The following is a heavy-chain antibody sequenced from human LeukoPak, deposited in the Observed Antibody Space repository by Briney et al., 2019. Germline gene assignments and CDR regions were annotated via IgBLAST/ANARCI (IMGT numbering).Heavy chain of an antibody. CDR2: IKEDGSEK. Sequence: QSGGSLRLSCAASGFSFRSCWMSWVRQAPGKGLERVANIKEDGSEKYYVDSVKGRFTISRDNAKNALYLQMNSLRAEDTAVYYCARVAWPHYFDYWGQGTLVTVSS. CDR1: GFSFRSCW. CDR3: ARVAWPHYFDY. J-gene: IGHJ4*02. V-gene: IGHV3-7*01. D-gene: IGHD2-21*01.